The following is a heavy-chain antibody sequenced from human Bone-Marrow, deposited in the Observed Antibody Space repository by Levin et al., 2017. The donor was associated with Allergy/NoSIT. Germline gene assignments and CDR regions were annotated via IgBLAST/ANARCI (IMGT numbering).Heavy chain of an antibody. CDR1: GFTFSSYA. Sequence: LSLTCAASGFTFSSYAIHWVRQAPGKGLEWVAVISDDGSNKYYTDSVRGRFTFSRDNSKNTLFLQMNSLRAEDTAVYYCARGVVVPAAKVYYMDVWGKGTTVTVSS. D-gene: IGHD2-2*01. J-gene: IGHJ6*03. CDR3: ARGVVVPAAKVYYMDV. CDR2: ISDDGSNK. V-gene: IGHV3-30-3*01.